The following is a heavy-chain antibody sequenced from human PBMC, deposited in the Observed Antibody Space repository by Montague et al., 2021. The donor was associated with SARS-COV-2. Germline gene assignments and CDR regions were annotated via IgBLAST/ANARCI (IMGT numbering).Heavy chain of an antibody. CDR3: ARGLSYTSMFRSFDF. CDR1: GGSVSGYY. V-gene: IGHV4-59*02. D-gene: IGHD2-2*02. J-gene: IGHJ4*01. CDR2: MYYTGTS. Sequence: SETLSLTCAISGGSVSGYYWGWIRQPPGKGLEWIGYMYYTGTSNYNPSLKSRVSMSIDTSKNHFSLNLTSVTAADTTVYYCARGLSYTSMFRSFDFWGHGAQVTVSS.